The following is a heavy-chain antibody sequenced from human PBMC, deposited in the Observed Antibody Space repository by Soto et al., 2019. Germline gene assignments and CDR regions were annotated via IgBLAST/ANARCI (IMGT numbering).Heavy chain of an antibody. J-gene: IGHJ4*02. CDR3: ARGRRVKQQQLDDY. D-gene: IGHD6-13*01. CDR2: IWYDGSNK. Sequence: QVQLVESGGGVVQPGRSLRLSCAASGFTFSSYGMHWVRQAPGKGLEWVAVIWYDGSNKYYADSVKGRFTISRDNSKNTLYLQMNSLRAEDTAVYYCARGRRVKQQQLDDYWGQGTLVTVSS. V-gene: IGHV3-33*01. CDR1: GFTFSSYG.